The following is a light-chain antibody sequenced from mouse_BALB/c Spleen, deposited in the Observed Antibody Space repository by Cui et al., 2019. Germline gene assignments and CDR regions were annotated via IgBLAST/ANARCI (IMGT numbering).Light chain of an antibody. CDR3: QQEYSSHT. CDR1: QSVSND. J-gene: IGKJ2*01. CDR2: YAS. Sequence: SIVMTQTPLFLLLSAGDRVTITCKASQSVSNDVAWYQQKPGQSPKLLIYYASNRYTGVPDRFTGSGYGTDFTFTISTVQAEDLAVYFCQQEYSSHTFGGGTKLEIK. V-gene: IGKV6-32*01.